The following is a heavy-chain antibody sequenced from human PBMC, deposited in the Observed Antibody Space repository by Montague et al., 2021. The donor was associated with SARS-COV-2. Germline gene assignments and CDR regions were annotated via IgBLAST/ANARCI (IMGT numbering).Heavy chain of an antibody. V-gene: IGHV4-34*01. D-gene: IGHD3-10*01. CDR1: GVSFLSHC. Sequence: SETLSLTCTVSGVSFLSHCWDWIRPFPGSVLYFVWGLLLGGSTTYNPSVRSRVLISIDTSRSQISLNLRSVTAADTAVYYCARGGIRIGMNRGVRSRPFDSWGQGTLVTVSS. CDR3: ARGGIRIGMNRGVRSRPFDS. J-gene: IGHJ5*01. CDR2: LLLGGST.